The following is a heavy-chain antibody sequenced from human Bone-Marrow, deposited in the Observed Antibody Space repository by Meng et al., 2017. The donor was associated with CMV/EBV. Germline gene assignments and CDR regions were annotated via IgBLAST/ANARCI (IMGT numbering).Heavy chain of an antibody. CDR3: AKVVTVWKPLDAFDI. D-gene: IGHD3-16*01. Sequence: GSLKISCAASGFTFSSYAMSWVRQAPGKGLEWVSAISGSGGSTYYADSVKGRFTISRDNSKNTLYLQMNSLRAEDTAVYYCAKVVTVWKPLDAFDIWGQGTMVTVSS. V-gene: IGHV3-23*01. J-gene: IGHJ3*02. CDR2: ISGSGGST. CDR1: GFTFSSYA.